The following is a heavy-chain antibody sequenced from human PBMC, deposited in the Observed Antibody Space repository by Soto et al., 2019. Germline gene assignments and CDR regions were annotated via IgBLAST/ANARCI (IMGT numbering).Heavy chain of an antibody. J-gene: IGHJ4*02. CDR3: AKELEYSSSWTPSLFDY. CDR2: ISGSGGST. V-gene: IGHV3-23*01. CDR1: GFTFSSYA. D-gene: IGHD6-13*01. Sequence: PGGSLRLSCAAPGFTFSSYAMSWLRQAPGKGLEWVSAISGSGGSTYYADSVKGRFTISRDNSKNTLYLQMNSLRAEDTAVYYCAKELEYSSSWTPSLFDYWGQGTLVTVSS.